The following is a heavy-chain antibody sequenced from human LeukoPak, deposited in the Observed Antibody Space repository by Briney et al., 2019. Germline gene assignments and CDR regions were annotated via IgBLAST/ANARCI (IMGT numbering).Heavy chain of an antibody. CDR2: ISSSSSYI. V-gene: IGHV3-21*01. CDR3: ARDQDYDSSGSDY. J-gene: IGHJ4*02. Sequence: GGPLRLSCAASGFTFSSYSMTWVRQAPGKGLEWVSSISSSSSYIYYADSVKGRFTISRDNTKNSLYLQMNSMRAEDTAVYYCARDQDYDSSGSDYWGQGTLVTVSS. CDR1: GFTFSSYS. D-gene: IGHD3-22*01.